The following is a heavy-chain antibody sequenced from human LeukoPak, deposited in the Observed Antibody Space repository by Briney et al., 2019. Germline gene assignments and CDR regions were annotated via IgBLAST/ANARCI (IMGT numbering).Heavy chain of an antibody. CDR2: ISGRGVNT. D-gene: IGHD3-22*01. V-gene: IGHV3-23*01. Sequence: GGSLRLSCAASGFTFSSDAMSWVRQAPGKGLEWVSAISGRGVNTYNADSVKGRFTISRDISKNTLYLQMNSLRAEDTALYYCARELRYDNSDSGAFWGQGTVVTVSS. J-gene: IGHJ3*01. CDR1: GFTFSSDA. CDR3: ARELRYDNSDSGAF.